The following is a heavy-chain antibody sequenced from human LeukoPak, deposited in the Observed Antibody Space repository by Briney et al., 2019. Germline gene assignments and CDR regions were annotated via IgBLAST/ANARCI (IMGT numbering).Heavy chain of an antibody. D-gene: IGHD3-10*01. CDR2: ISAYNGNT. J-gene: IGHJ4*02. V-gene: IGHV1-18*01. CDR1: GYTFTSYD. Sequence: ASVKVSCKASGYTFTSYDISWVQQAPGQGLEWMGWISAYNGNTNYAQKLQGRVTMTTDTSTSTAYMELRSLRSDDTAVYYCARGYTPDVGWFGELFRGWVSDYFDYWGQGTLVTVSS. CDR3: ARGYTPDVGWFGELFRGWVSDYFDY.